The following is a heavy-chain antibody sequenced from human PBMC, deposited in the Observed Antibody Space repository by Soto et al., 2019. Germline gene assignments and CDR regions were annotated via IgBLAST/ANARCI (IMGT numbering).Heavy chain of an antibody. J-gene: IGHJ4*02. CDR2: IIPIFGTA. D-gene: IGHD5-12*01. Sequence: SVKVSCKASGGTFSSYAISWVRQAPGQGLEWMGGIIPIFGTANYAQKLQGRVTMTTDTSTSTAYMELRSLRSDDTAVYYCARGGGYDLSYFDYWGQGTLVTVSS. CDR3: ARGGGYDLSYFDY. CDR1: GGTFSSYA. V-gene: IGHV1-69*05.